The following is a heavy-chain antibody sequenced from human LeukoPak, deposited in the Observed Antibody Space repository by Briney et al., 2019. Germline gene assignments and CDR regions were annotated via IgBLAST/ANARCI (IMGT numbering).Heavy chain of an antibody. CDR2: IKSKTDGGTT. D-gene: IGHD3-22*01. CDR3: TTDIDTMVVVATADC. CDR1: GFTFSNAW. V-gene: IGHV3-15*01. J-gene: IGHJ4*02. Sequence: GGSLRLSCAASGFTFSNAWMSWVRQAPGKGLEWVGRIKSKTDGGTTDYAAPVKGRFTISRDDSKNTLYLQMNSLKTEDTAVYYCTTDIDTMVVVATADCWGQGTLVTVSS.